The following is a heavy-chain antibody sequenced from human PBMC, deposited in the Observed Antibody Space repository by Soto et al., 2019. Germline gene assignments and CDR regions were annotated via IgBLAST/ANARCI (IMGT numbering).Heavy chain of an antibody. CDR3: ARGKVGYDYYYYYYMHV. D-gene: IGHD5-12*01. Sequence: SETLSLTCTVSGGSISSYYWSWIRQPPGKGLEWIGYIYYSGSTNYNPSLKSRVTISVDTSKNQFSLKLSSVTAADTAVYYCARGKVGYDYYYYYYMHVWGKGTTITVSS. CDR2: IYYSGST. CDR1: GGSISSYY. V-gene: IGHV4-59*01. J-gene: IGHJ6*03.